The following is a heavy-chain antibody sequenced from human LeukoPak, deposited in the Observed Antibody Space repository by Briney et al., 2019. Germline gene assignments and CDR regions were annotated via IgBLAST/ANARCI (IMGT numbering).Heavy chain of an antibody. CDR2: IIPIFGTA. CDR1: GGTFSSYL. J-gene: IGHJ6*03. CDR3: ARDTGDLYYYYYMDV. V-gene: IGHV1-69*06. D-gene: IGHD4-17*01. Sequence: ASVKVSCKAPGGTFSSYLISWVRQAPGQGLEWMGGIIPIFGTANYAQKFQGRVTITADKSTSTAYMELSSLRSEDTAVYYCARDTGDLYYYYYMDVWGKGTTVTVSS.